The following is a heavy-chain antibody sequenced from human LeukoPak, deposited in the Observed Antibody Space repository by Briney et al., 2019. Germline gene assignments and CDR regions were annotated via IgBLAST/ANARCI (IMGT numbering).Heavy chain of an antibody. CDR1: GFSFSSYS. Sequence: GGSLRLSCAASGFSFSSYSMNWVRQAPGSGLEWVSSISPSGSSTWNADSVKGRFTISRDNARKSLYLHMNSLIVEDTAVYYCARDFLGESGAGGYWGQGTLVTVSS. CDR2: ISPSGSST. D-gene: IGHD3-10*01. J-gene: IGHJ4*02. CDR3: ARDFLGESGAGGY. V-gene: IGHV3-21*01.